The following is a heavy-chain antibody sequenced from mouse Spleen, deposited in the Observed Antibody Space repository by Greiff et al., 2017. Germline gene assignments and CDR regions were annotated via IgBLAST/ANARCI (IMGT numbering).Heavy chain of an antibody. V-gene: IGHV1-55*01. D-gene: IGHD2-4*01. J-gene: IGHJ2*01. Sequence: QVQLQQPGAELVKPGASVKMSCKASGYTFTSYWITWVKQRPGQGLEWIGDIYPGSGSTNYNEKFKSKATLTVDTSSSTAYMQLSSLTSEDSAVYYCARWDDYDVGLDYWGQGTTLTVSS. CDR2: IYPGSGST. CDR3: ARWDDYDVGLDY. CDR1: GYTFTSYW.